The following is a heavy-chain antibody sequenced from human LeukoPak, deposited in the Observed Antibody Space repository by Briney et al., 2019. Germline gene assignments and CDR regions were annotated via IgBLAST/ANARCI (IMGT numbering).Heavy chain of an antibody. V-gene: IGHV3-64*01. CDR3: ARVGDTDAFDI. CDR1: GFTFSSYA. Sequence: PGGSLRLSCAASGFTFSSYAMHWVRQAAGQGLEYVSAISRNGGSTYYANPVKGRFTIYRDNSNNTLFLQMGSLRAEDMAVYYCARVGDTDAFDIWGQGTMVTVSS. D-gene: IGHD2-21*02. J-gene: IGHJ3*02. CDR2: ISRNGGST.